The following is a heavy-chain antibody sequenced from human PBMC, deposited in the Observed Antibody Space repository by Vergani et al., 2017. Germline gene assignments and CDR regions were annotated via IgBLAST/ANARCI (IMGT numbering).Heavy chain of an antibody. J-gene: IGHJ2*01. CDR2: IIPILGIA. CDR3: ARDMFEYSSSPDHYWYFDL. D-gene: IGHD6-6*01. CDR1: GGTFSSYT. Sequence: QVQLVQSGAEVKKPGSSVKVSCKASGGTFSSYTISWVRQAPGQGLEWMGRIIPILGIANYAQKFQGRVTITADKSTSTAYMELSSLRSEDTAVYYCARDMFEYSSSPDHYWYFDLWGRGTLVTVSS. V-gene: IGHV1-69*08.